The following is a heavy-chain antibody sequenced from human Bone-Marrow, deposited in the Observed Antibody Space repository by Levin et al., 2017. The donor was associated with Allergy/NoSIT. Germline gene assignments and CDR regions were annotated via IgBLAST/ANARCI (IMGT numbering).Heavy chain of an antibody. CDR3: ARGDCYSGSCYGPDWFDP. Sequence: ASVKVSSKTSGYTFTSYHVYWVRQATGQGLEWMGYINPNSGNTAYARKFQGRVTMTRNSSITTAYMELSSLRSEDTAMYYCARGDCYSGSCYGPDWFDPWGQGTQVTVSS. J-gene: IGHJ5*02. CDR1: GYTFTSYH. D-gene: IGHD2-15*01. CDR2: INPNSGNT. V-gene: IGHV1-8*01.